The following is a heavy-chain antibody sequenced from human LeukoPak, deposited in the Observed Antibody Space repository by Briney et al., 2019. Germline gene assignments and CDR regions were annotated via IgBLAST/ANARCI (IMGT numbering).Heavy chain of an antibody. CDR2: ISYDGSNK. J-gene: IGHJ4*02. V-gene: IGHV3-30-3*01. D-gene: IGHD6-13*01. CDR3: TRDFVTAAVSDL. CDR1: GFTFSSYA. Sequence: GGSLRLSCAASGFTFSSYAMHWVRQAPGKGLEWVAVISYDGSNKYYADLVKGRFTISRDSAKNSLYLQMNSLRAEDTAVYYCTRDFVTAAVSDLWGQGTLVTVSS.